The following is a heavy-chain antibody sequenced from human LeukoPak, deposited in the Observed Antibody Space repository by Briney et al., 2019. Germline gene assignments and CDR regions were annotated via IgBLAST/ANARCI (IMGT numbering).Heavy chain of an antibody. CDR2: INLRCHT. J-gene: IGHJ4*02. CDR1: GFTFDRFT. Sequence: GGSLRLSCAASGFTFDRFTIHWVRQTPGKGLEWVSLINLRCHTFYADSVKGRFTISRDNSRNYVFLQMNSLIPEDTTFYHYAKEVDCASAGVFFDSWGQGTLVTVSS. V-gene: IGHV3-43*01. CDR3: AKEVDCASAGVFFDS. D-gene: IGHD2-21*01.